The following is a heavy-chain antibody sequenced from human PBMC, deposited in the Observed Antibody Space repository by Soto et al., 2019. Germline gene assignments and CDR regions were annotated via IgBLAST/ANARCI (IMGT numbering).Heavy chain of an antibody. CDR1: GGSISSYY. V-gene: IGHV4-59*01. Sequence: PSETLSLTCTVSGGSISSYYWSWIRQPPGKGLEWIGYIYYGGSTNYNPSLKSRVTISVDTSKNQFSLKLSSVTAADTAVYYCARGRGVYYAFWSGYHGWFDPWGQGTLVTVS. J-gene: IGHJ5*02. CDR2: IYYGGST. D-gene: IGHD3-3*01. CDR3: ARGRGVYYAFWSGYHGWFDP.